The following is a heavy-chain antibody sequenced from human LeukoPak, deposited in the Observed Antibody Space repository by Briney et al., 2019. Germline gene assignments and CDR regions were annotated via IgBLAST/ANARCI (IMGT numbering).Heavy chain of an antibody. CDR3: ARGRGGGYNWIDY. J-gene: IGHJ4*02. CDR1: GGSISSYY. V-gene: IGHV4-59*01. D-gene: IGHD5-24*01. CDR2: IYYSGST. Sequence: SETLSLTCTVSGGSISSYYWSWIRQPPGKGLEWIGYIYYSGSTNYNPSLKSRVTISVDTSKNQFSLKLSSVTAADTAVYYCARGRGGGYNWIDYWGQGTLVTVSS.